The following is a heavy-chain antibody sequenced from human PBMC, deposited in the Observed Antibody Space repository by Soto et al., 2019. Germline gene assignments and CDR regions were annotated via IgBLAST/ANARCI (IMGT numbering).Heavy chain of an antibody. CDR1: GGTFRTND. D-gene: IGHD3-3*02. V-gene: IGHV1-69*12. Sequence: QVQLVQSGAEVKKPGSSVKISCKASGGTFRTNDFSWVRQAPGQGLEWMGGIIPIFPTPDYAQKFQGRVTITADESTTTTYMELSSLRSEDTATYYCARDKDRQQLGGNYYYIMDVWGQGPTVTVSS. CDR3: ARDKDRQQLGGNYYYIMDV. J-gene: IGHJ6*02. CDR2: IIPIFPTP.